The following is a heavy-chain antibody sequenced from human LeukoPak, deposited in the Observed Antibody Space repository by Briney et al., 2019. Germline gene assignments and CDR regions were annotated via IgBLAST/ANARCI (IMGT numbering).Heavy chain of an antibody. V-gene: IGHV4-61*02. Sequence: NPSETLSLTCTVPGGSLSSGSDYWSWIRQPAGKGLEWIGRIYTSGSTNYNPTLKSRVTISADTSKNQFSLKLSSVTAADTAVYYCAASSGWYNDAFDIWGQGTMVTVSS. CDR1: GGSLSSGSDY. J-gene: IGHJ3*02. CDR3: AASSGWYNDAFDI. D-gene: IGHD6-19*01. CDR2: IYTSGST.